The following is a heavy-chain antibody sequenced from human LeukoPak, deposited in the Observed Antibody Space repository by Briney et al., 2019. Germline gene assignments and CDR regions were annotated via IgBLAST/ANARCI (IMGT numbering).Heavy chain of an antibody. J-gene: IGHJ4*02. CDR2: IYHSGST. Sequence: SETLSLTCAVYNGSFSGYYWSWIRQPPGKGLEWIGSIYHSGSTYYNPSLKSRVTISVDTPKNQFSLKLSSVTAADTAVYYCARGPAASDYWGQGTLVTVSS. D-gene: IGHD5-18*01. CDR1: NGSFSGYY. CDR3: ARGPAASDY. V-gene: IGHV4-34*01.